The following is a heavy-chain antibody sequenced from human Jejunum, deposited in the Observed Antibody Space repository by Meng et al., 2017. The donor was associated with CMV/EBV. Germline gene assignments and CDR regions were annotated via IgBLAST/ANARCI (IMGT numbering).Heavy chain of an antibody. V-gene: IGHV1-46*01. Sequence: FTSYYMHWVRQAPGQGLEWMGIINPSGGSTSYAQKFQGRVTMTRDASMSTVYMELSSLRSEDTAVYYCARDPYCSSTSCYYWFDPWGQGTLVTVSS. J-gene: IGHJ5*02. CDR2: INPSGGST. CDR1: FTSYY. CDR3: ARDPYCSSTSCYYWFDP. D-gene: IGHD2-2*01.